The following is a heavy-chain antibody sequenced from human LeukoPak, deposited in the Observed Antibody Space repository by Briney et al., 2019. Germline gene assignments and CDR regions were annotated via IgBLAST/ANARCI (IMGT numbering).Heavy chain of an antibody. D-gene: IGHD3-10*01. V-gene: IGHV1-2*02. Sequence: ASVKVSCKASGYTFTGYYMHWVRQAPGQGLEWMGWINPNSGGTNYAQKFQGRVTMTRDTSISTAYMELSRLRSDDTAVYYCARGPTIIMVRGVISFDYWGQGTLVTVSS. CDR1: GYTFTGYY. CDR2: INPNSGGT. CDR3: ARGPTIIMVRGVISFDY. J-gene: IGHJ4*02.